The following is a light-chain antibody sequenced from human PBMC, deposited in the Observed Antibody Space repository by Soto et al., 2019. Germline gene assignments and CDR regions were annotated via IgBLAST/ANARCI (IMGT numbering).Light chain of an antibody. CDR3: QQSYSTPIT. CDR1: QSISTY. Sequence: DIQMTQSPSSLSASAGDRVTITCRASQSISTYLNWYQQKPGKAPQLLIYAASTLQSGVPSRFSGSGSGTDFTLTISSLQPEDFATYYCQQSYSTPITFGQGTRLEIK. CDR2: AAS. V-gene: IGKV1-39*01. J-gene: IGKJ5*01.